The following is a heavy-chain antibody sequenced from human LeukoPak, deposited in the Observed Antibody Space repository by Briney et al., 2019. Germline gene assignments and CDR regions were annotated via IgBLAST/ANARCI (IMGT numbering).Heavy chain of an antibody. CDR1: GFTVSSNY. V-gene: IGHV3-53*01. CDR2: MYSGGTT. Sequence: GGSLRLSCAASGFTVSSNYMSWVRQAPGKGLEWVSLMYSGGTTSYADSVKGRFAISRDNSKNTVYLQMNSLRAEDTAVYYCARVPDYWGQGTLVTVSS. CDR3: ARVPDY. J-gene: IGHJ4*02.